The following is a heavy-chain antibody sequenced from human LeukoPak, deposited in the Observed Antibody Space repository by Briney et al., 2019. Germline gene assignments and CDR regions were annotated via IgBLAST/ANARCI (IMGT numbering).Heavy chain of an antibody. Sequence: GGSRRLSCAASGFTFSRYWMSWVRQAPGKGLEWVANIKQDGSEKYYVDSVKGRFTISRDKVKNSLYLQMNSLRAEDTAVYYCARDSDWGNDYWGQGTLVTVSS. J-gene: IGHJ4*02. CDR2: IKQDGSEK. CDR1: GFTFSRYW. V-gene: IGHV3-7*01. CDR3: ARDSDWGNDY. D-gene: IGHD7-27*01.